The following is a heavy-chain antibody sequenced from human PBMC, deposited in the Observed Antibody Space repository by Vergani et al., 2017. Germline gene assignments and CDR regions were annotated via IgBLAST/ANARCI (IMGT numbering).Heavy chain of an antibody. J-gene: IGHJ2*01. CDR2: ISGSGVSA. CDR1: EFTFSNYA. V-gene: IGHV3-23*01. CDR3: AKGYSSSWYGSWYFDL. Sequence: EVQLLESGGGLVQPGGSLRLTCAASEFTFSNYAMNWVRQAPGKGLEWVSGISGSGVSAYYTDSVKGRFTISRDNSKNMLFLQMNNLRTEDTAIYYCAKGYSSSWYGSWYFDLWGRGTLVTVSS. D-gene: IGHD6-13*01.